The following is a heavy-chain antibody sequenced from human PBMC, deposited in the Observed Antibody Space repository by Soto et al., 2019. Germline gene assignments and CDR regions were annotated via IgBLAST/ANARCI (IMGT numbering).Heavy chain of an antibody. Sequence: QVQLVESGGGVVQPGRSLRLSCAASGFTFSSYGMHWVRQAPGKGLEWVAVISYDGSNKYYADSVKGRFTISRDNSKNTLYLQMNSLRAEDTAVYYCAKTYYYDSSGYENAFDIWGQGTMVTVSS. J-gene: IGHJ3*02. V-gene: IGHV3-30*18. CDR2: ISYDGSNK. D-gene: IGHD3-22*01. CDR1: GFTFSSYG. CDR3: AKTYYYDSSGYENAFDI.